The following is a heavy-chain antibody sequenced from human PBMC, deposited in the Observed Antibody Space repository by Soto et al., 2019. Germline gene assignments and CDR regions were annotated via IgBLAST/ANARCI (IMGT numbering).Heavy chain of an antibody. J-gene: IGHJ4*02. D-gene: IGHD3-10*01. CDR2: ISGSGGST. CDR3: TKGDYFWEAGKILYYFDY. CDR1: GFTFSSYA. Sequence: EVQLLESGGGLVQPGGSLRLSCAASGFTFSSYAMSLVRQAPGKGLEWVSAISGSGGSTYYADSVKGRFTISRDNSKNTLYLQMNSLRGEDTAVYYCTKGDYFWEAGKILYYFDYWGQGTLVTVSS. V-gene: IGHV3-23*01.